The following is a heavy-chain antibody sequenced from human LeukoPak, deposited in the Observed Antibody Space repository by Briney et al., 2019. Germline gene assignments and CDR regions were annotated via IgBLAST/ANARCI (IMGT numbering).Heavy chain of an antibody. CDR1: GGSISSSSYY. CDR3: ARDSSSKGHYYMDV. J-gene: IGHJ6*03. Sequence: PSETLSLTCTVSGGSISSSSYYWGWIRQPPGKGLEWIGSIYYSGSTYYNPSLKSRVTISVDTSKNQFSLKLSSVTAADTAVYYCARDSSSKGHYYMDVWGKGTTVTVSS. CDR2: IYYSGST. V-gene: IGHV4-39*07. D-gene: IGHD6-6*01.